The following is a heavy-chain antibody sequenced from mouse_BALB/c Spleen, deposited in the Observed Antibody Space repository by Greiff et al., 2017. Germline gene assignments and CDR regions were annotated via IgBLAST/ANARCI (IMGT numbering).Heavy chain of an antibody. D-gene: IGHD1-1*01. CDR1: GYTFTSYW. Sequence: DLVKPGASVKLSCKASGYTFTSYWINWIKQRPGQGLEWIGRIAPGSGSTYYNEMFKGKATLTVDTSSSTAYIQLGSLSSEDSAVYFCARGVYYYGSSPYYFDYWGQGTTLTVSS. V-gene: IGHV1S41*01. J-gene: IGHJ2*01. CDR3: ARGVYYYGSSPYYFDY. CDR2: IAPGSGST.